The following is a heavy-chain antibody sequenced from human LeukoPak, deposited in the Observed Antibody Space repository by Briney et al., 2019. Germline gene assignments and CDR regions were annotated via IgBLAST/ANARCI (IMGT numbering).Heavy chain of an antibody. V-gene: IGHV3-48*04. CDR1: GLTFSSYN. Sequence: GGSLRLSCVASGLTFSSYNMNWVRQAPGKGLEWVSYISSSGSTIYYADSVKGRFTISRDNAKNSLYLQMNSLRAEDTAVYYCARAAVAGYTRYYYYYYMDVWGKGTTVTISS. CDR3: ARAAVAGYTRYYYYYYMDV. J-gene: IGHJ6*03. CDR2: ISSSGSTI. D-gene: IGHD6-19*01.